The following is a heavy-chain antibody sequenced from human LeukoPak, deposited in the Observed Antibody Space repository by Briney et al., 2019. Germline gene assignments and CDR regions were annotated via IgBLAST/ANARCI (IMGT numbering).Heavy chain of an antibody. CDR2: VSGSGDNT. V-gene: IGHV3-23*01. CDR1: GFTFSSHA. D-gene: IGHD1-1*01. Sequence: PGRSQRLSCAASGFTFSSHAMSWVRQAPGKGLEWVSAVSGSGDNTYYADSVKGRFTISRDNSKNTLYLHMSSLRAEDTAVYYCAWTAYYYYYLDVWGKGTTVTVSS. J-gene: IGHJ6*03. CDR3: AWTAYYYYYLDV.